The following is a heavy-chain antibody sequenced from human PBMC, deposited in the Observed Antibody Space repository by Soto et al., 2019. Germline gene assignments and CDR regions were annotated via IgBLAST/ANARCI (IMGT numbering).Heavy chain of an antibody. V-gene: IGHV3-30*18. J-gene: IGHJ4*02. CDR2: ISYDGSNQ. CDR3: AKDQASGQGSFDS. Sequence: GGSLRFSCAASVFTFNIYGMHWVRQAPEKGLECVSLISYDGSNQYYADSVKGRFTISRDNSKNTLFLQMNSLRADDTAVYYCAKDQASGQGSFDSWGQGTLVTVSS. CDR1: VFTFNIYG.